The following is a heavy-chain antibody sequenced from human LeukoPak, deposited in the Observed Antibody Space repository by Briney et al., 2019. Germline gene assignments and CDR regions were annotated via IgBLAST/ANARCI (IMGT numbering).Heavy chain of an antibody. CDR3: ARRGVNSSWYYFDY. J-gene: IGHJ4*02. D-gene: IGHD6-13*01. Sequence: PSETLSLTCAVYGGSFSGYYWSWIRQPPGKGLEWIAEINHSGSTNYSPSLKSRVTISVDTSKNQFSLNLSSVTAADTAVYYCARRGVNSSWYYFDYWGQGTLVTVSS. CDR2: INHSGST. V-gene: IGHV4-34*01. CDR1: GGSFSGYY.